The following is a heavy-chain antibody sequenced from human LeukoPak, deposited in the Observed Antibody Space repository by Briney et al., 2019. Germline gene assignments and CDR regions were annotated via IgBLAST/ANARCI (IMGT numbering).Heavy chain of an antibody. Sequence: PGGSLRLSCEASGFTFSDYSMHWVRQAPGKGLEWVSEISWNGDIIGYADSVKGRFLISRDNARRSLYLQMNSLRLEDTAFYYCASTYGSGSYLHSWGPGTLVTVSS. D-gene: IGHD3-10*01. V-gene: IGHV3-9*01. J-gene: IGHJ4*02. CDR2: ISWNGDII. CDR1: GFTFSDYS. CDR3: ASTYGSGSYLHS.